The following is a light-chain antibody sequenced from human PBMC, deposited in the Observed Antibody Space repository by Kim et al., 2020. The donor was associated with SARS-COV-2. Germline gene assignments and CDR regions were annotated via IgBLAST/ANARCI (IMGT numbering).Light chain of an antibody. CDR3: SSYTSSSTLV. CDR1: SSDVGGYNS. Sequence: QSALTQPASVSGSPGQSVTISCTGSSSDVGGYNSVSWYQHHPGKAPKLMIYDVSERPSGVSNRFSGSKSDNTASLTISGLQTEDEADYYCSSYTSSSTLVFGSGTKVTVL. CDR2: DVS. V-gene: IGLV2-14*03. J-gene: IGLJ1*01.